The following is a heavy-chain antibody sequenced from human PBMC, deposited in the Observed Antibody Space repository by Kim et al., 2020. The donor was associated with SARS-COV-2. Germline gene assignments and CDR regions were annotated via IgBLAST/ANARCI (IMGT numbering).Heavy chain of an antibody. D-gene: IGHD2-15*01. J-gene: IGHJ6*02. CDR2: IYSGGTP. V-gene: IGHV3-53*01. CDR3: ARAGEYCVGGICYDHYGMDV. CDR1: GFNVSSKC. Sequence: GGSLRLSCSTSGFNVSSKCMTWVRQAPGKGLECVSVIYSGGTPYYGDSVSGRFIISRDSSKNTLYLQMNRLGVEDTATYFCARAGEYCVGGICYDHYGMDVWGQGTTVIVSS.